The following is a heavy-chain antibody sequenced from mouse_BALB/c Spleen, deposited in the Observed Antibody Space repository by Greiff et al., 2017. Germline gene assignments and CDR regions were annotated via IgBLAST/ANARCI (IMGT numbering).Heavy chain of an antibody. CDR3: ARSGGSSYSWFAY. V-gene: IGHV1-14*01. CDR1: GYTFTSYV. J-gene: IGHJ3*01. Sequence: EVKLVESGPELVKPGASVKMSCKASGYTFTSYVMHWVQQKPGQGLEWIGYINPYNDGTKYNEKFKGKATLTSDKSSSTAYMELSSLTSEDSAVYYCARSGGSSYSWFAYWGQGTLVTVSA. D-gene: IGHD1-1*01. CDR2: INPYNDGT.